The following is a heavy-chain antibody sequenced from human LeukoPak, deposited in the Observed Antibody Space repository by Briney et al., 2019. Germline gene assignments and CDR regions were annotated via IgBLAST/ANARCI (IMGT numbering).Heavy chain of an antibody. J-gene: IGHJ4*02. CDR3: AKDLPPDYGDYGTFDY. CDR1: GFTFSSYG. V-gene: IGHV3-30*18. D-gene: IGHD4-17*01. Sequence: GGSLRLSCAASGFTFSSYGMHWVRQAPGKGLEWVAVISYDGSNKYYADSVKGRFTISRDNSKNTLYLQMNSLRAEDTAVYYCAKDLPPDYGDYGTFDYWGQGTLVTVSS. CDR2: ISYDGSNK.